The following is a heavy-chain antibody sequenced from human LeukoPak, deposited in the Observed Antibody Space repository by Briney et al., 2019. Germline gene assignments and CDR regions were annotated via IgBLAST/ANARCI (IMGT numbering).Heavy chain of an antibody. CDR1: GGTFSSYA. CDR3: ARYPDNYDFWSGYSLDP. J-gene: IGHJ5*02. Sequence: SVKVSCKASGGTFSSYAISWVRQAPGQGLEWMGGIIPIFGTANYAQKFQGRVTITADESTSTAYMELSSLRSEDTAVYYCARYPDNYDFWSGYSLDPWGQGTLVTVSS. D-gene: IGHD3-3*01. CDR2: IIPIFGTA. V-gene: IGHV1-69*01.